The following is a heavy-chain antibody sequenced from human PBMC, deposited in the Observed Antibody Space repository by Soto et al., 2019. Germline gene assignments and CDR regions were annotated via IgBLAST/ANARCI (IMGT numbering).Heavy chain of an antibody. V-gene: IGHV3-23*01. CDR2: ISGSGGST. Sequence: PGGSLRLSCAASGFTFSSYAMSWVRQAPGKGLEWVSAISGSGGSTYYADSVKGRFTISRDNSKNTLYLQMNSLRAEDTAVYYCAKDRGLLWFGELLSSNWFDPWGQGTLVTVSS. J-gene: IGHJ5*02. D-gene: IGHD3-10*01. CDR1: GFTFSSYA. CDR3: AKDRGLLWFGELLSSNWFDP.